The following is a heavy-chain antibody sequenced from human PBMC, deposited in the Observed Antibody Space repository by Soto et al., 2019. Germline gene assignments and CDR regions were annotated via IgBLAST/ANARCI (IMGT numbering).Heavy chain of an antibody. V-gene: IGHV3-33*01. Sequence: QVQLEESGGGVVQPGRSLRLSCAASGFTFSTYGMHWVRQAPGKGLEWVAVIWYDGSNKYYADSVKGRFTISRDNSKNTLYLQMNSLRAEDTAVYYCARGEYRLSAACDIWGQGTMVTVSS. CDR2: IWYDGSNK. CDR3: ARGEYRLSAACDI. J-gene: IGHJ3*02. CDR1: GFTFSTYG. D-gene: IGHD5-18*01.